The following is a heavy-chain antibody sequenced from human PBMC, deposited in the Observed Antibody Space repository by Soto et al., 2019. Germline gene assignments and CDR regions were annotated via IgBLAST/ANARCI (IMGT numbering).Heavy chain of an antibody. CDR1: GFTFSSYA. J-gene: IGHJ4*02. CDR2: ISGSGGST. V-gene: IGHV3-23*01. D-gene: IGHD6-19*01. Sequence: GGSLRLSCAASGFTFSSYAMSWVRQASGKGLEWVSAISGSGGSTYYADSVKGRFTISRDNSKNTLYLQMNSLRAEDTAVYYCAKEFGTSSGWYRPFDYWGQGTLVTVSS. CDR3: AKEFGTSSGWYRPFDY.